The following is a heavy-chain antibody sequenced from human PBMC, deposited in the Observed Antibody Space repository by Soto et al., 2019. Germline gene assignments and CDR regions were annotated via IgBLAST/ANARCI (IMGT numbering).Heavy chain of an antibody. D-gene: IGHD1-1*01. CDR1: GFNSSNSW. J-gene: IGHJ4*02. Sequence: EVQLVESGGNLVQPGGSLRLSCAGPGFNSSNSWMYWVRQAPGRGLVWISRIESDGSNTKYVDSVKDRFTISRDNAKNTLYLQMNSLRVEDTAVYYSARDLGYNFPGDWGQGTLVTVSS. CDR3: ARDLGYNFPGD. CDR2: IESDGSNT. V-gene: IGHV3-74*03.